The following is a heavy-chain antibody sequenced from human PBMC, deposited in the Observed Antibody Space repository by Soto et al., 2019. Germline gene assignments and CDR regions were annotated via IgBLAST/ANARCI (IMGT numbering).Heavy chain of an antibody. V-gene: IGHV3-48*03. J-gene: IGHJ3*01. CDR3: ARRASR. CDR1: GFTFSSSE. D-gene: IGHD1-26*01. Sequence: EVQLVESVGGLVQPGGSLRLSCAVSGFTFSSSEMYWVRQAPGKGLEWISYIHPSGQPIFYADSVKGRFTISRDNANNSLFLQMNSLRAEDTAVYYCARRASRWGQGTMVTVSS. CDR2: IHPSGQPI.